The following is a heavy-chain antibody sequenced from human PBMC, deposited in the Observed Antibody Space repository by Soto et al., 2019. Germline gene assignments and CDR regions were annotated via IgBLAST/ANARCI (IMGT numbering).Heavy chain of an antibody. J-gene: IGHJ6*02. CDR1: GFSLSNARMG. Sequence: SCPTLVNPTETLTLTCTVSGFSLSNARMGVSWIRQPPGKALEWLAHIFSNDEKSYSTSLKSRLTISKDTSKSQVVLTMTNMDPVDTATYHCARILRGFGEFQRALRMDVWGQGTTVTVSS. D-gene: IGHD3-10*01. CDR2: IFSNDEK. CDR3: ARILRGFGEFQRALRMDV. V-gene: IGHV2-26*01.